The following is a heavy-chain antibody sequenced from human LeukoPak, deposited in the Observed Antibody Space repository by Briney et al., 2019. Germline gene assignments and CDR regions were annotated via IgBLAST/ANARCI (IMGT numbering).Heavy chain of an antibody. CDR2: IYTSGST. CDR3: ARDRYYYDSSSYRFDY. D-gene: IGHD3-22*01. CDR1: GGSISSYY. V-gene: IGHV4-4*07. Sequence: KPSETLSLTCSVSGGSISSYYWSWIRQLAGKGLEWIGRIYTSGSTNYNPSLKSRVTMSVDTSKNQFSLKLSSVTAADTAVYYCARDRYYYDSSSYRFDYWGRGTLVTVSS. J-gene: IGHJ4*02.